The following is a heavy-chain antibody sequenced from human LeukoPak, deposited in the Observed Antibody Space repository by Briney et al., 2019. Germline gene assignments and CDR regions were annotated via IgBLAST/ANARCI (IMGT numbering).Heavy chain of an antibody. CDR3: ARDTTSYSGYDLFDY. CDR2: IWYDGSNK. Sequence: PGGSLRLSCAASGFTFSSYGMHWVRQAPGKGLEWVAVIWYDGSNKYYADSVKGRFTISRDNSKNTLYLQMNSLIAEDTAVYYCARDTTSYSGYDLFDYWGQGTLVTVSS. V-gene: IGHV3-33*01. CDR1: GFTFSSYG. D-gene: IGHD5-12*01. J-gene: IGHJ4*02.